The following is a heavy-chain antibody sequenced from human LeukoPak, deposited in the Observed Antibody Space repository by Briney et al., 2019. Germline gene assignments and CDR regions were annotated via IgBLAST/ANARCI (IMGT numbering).Heavy chain of an antibody. D-gene: IGHD4-23*01. Sequence: PSETLSLTCTVSGGSISSYYWSWIRQPPGKGLEWIGYIYYSGSTNYNPSLKSRVTISVDTSKNQFSLKLSSVTAADTAVYYCARSSFVLGGYYYYMDVWGKGTTVTVSS. V-gene: IGHV4-59*01. CDR2: IYYSGST. CDR3: ARSSFVLGGYYYYMDV. J-gene: IGHJ6*03. CDR1: GGSISSYY.